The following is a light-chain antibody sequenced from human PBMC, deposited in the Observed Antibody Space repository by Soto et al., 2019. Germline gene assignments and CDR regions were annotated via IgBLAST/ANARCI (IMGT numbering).Light chain of an antibody. V-gene: IGLV2-8*01. CDR2: EVT. CDR1: SSDVGGYNY. Sequence: QSVLTQPPSASGSPGQSGTISCTGTSSDVGGYNYVSWYQQYPGRAPKLMIYEVTKRPSGVPDRFSGSKSGNTASLTVSGLQAEDDADYYCSSYAASNNFYFVFGGGTKLTVL. J-gene: IGLJ2*01. CDR3: SSYAASNNFYFV.